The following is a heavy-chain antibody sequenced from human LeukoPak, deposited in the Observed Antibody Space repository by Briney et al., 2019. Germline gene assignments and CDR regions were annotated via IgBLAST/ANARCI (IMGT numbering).Heavy chain of an antibody. CDR3: ARSGYFAEYFHY. CDR2: TYYRSEWHH. V-gene: IGHV6-1*01. Sequence: SQTLSLTCVISGDSVSSKTAAWNWIRLSPSRGLEWLGRTYYRSEWHHDYENSERSRITIGPDTSRNQFSLHLNSVTPEDSAVYYCARSGYFAEYFHYWGQGSLVTVSS. J-gene: IGHJ1*01. D-gene: IGHD5-18*01. CDR1: GDSVSSKTAA.